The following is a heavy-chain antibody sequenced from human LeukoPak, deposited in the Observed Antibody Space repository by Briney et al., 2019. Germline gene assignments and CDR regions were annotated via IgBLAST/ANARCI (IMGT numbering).Heavy chain of an antibody. Sequence: PGGSLRLSCRASGFNFNDYYMNWIRQPPGKGLEWVSYISPSGGTIYYADSVKGRFTISRDNAENSLFLQMDSLGAEDTAIYYCARGSDLLLWFGAIDYWGLGTLVAVSS. J-gene: IGHJ4*02. CDR1: GFNFNDYY. V-gene: IGHV3-11*01. D-gene: IGHD3-10*01. CDR2: ISPSGGTI. CDR3: ARGSDLLLWFGAIDY.